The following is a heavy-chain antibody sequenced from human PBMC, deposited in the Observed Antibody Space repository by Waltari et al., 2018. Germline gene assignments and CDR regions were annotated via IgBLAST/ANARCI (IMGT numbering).Heavy chain of an antibody. D-gene: IGHD6-19*01. CDR1: VDSIRSTSSY. J-gene: IGHJ3*02. CDR2: IYYSGST. CDR3: ARHGVIAVAGSDAFDI. Sequence: LQLQESGPGLVTPSETLSLTCSVSVDSIRSTSSYWGWIRQSPGKGLEWIGSIYYSGSTYYNPSLKSRVIISVDTSKNQFSLKLRSVTVADTAVYYCARHGVIAVAGSDAFDIWGQGTRVTVSS. V-gene: IGHV4-39*01.